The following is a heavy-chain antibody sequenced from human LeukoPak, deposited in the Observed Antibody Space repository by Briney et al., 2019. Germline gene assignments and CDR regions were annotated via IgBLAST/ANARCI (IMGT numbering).Heavy chain of an antibody. Sequence: GGSLRLSCAASGFTFSSYAMSWVRQAPGKGLEWVSVIYSGGSTYYAGSVKGRFPISRDNSKNTLYLQMNSLRAEDTAVYYCARPYSSGWADYYYYGMDVWGQGTTVTVSS. D-gene: IGHD6-19*01. CDR1: GFTFSSYA. CDR2: IYSGGST. CDR3: ARPYSSGWADYYYYGMDV. V-gene: IGHV3-53*01. J-gene: IGHJ6*02.